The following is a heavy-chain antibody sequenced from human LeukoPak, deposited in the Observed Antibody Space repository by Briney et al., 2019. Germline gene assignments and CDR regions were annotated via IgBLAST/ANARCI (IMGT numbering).Heavy chain of an antibody. CDR1: SGSIISGSYY. CDR2: IFYSGIT. V-gene: IGHV4-39*07. CDR3: GRDALVGYFSYYYMDG. D-gene: IGHD2-15*01. J-gene: IGHJ6*03. Sequence: SETLSLTCTVSSGSIISGSYYWGWIRPPPGKGLEWLGNIFYSGITYYNPSLKSRVTISIDTSKNQFSLKLSSVTAADTAVYYCGRDALVGYFSYYYMDGWGKGTTVTVSS.